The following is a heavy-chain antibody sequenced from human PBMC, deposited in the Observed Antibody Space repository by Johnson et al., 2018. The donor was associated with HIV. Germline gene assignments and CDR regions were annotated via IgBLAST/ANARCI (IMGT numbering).Heavy chain of an antibody. CDR1: GFTFSSYG. CDR2: IWYDGSRK. J-gene: IGHJ3*02. Sequence: QVQLVESGGGVVQPGGSLRLSCAASGFTFSSYGMHWVRQAPGKGLEWVAFIWYDGSRKYYADSVKGRFTISRVNSKNMLYLQMNSLRVEDTAVYYCAKEGSRGTVTQAPDAFDIWGQGTVVTVSS. D-gene: IGHD4-17*01. V-gene: IGHV3-30*02. CDR3: AKEGSRGTVTQAPDAFDI.